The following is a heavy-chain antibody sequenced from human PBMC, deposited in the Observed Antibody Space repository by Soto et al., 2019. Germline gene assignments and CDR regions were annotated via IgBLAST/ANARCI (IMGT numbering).Heavy chain of an antibody. CDR1: VGSISSGGYY. V-gene: IGHV4-31*03. J-gene: IGHJ6*02. CDR3: ARDLIAAGGDYYYGMNV. D-gene: IGHD6-13*01. CDR2: IYYSGST. Sequence: PLETLSLTCTVSVGSISSGGYYWSWLRQHPGKGLEWIGYIYYSGSTYYNPSLKSRVTISVDTSKNQFSLKLSSVTAADTAVYYCARDLIAAGGDYYYGMNVWGQGTTVTVS.